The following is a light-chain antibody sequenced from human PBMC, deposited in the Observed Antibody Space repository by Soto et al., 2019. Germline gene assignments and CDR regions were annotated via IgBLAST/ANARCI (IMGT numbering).Light chain of an antibody. Sequence: EIVLTQSPGTLSLAPGERATLSCRASQSVSSNYLAWYQQKPGQAPRLFIYGASSRATGIPDRFSGSGSGTDFTLTISGLESEDFGVYYCQQYGTSPFAFGPGTKVDIK. CDR2: GAS. CDR3: QQYGTSPFA. CDR1: QSVSSNY. V-gene: IGKV3-20*01. J-gene: IGKJ3*01.